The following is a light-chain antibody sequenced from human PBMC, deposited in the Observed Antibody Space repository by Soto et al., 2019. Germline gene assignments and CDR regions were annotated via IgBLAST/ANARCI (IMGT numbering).Light chain of an antibody. V-gene: IGKV1-5*01. J-gene: IGKJ1*01. CDR1: QSISSW. Sequence: DIQMTQPPFIRSASVGDRVTINCRASQSISSWLAWYQQKPGKAPKLLIYDASSLESGVPSRFSGSGSGTEFTLTISSLQPDDFATYYCQQYNSYSPRTFGQGTKVDI. CDR2: DAS. CDR3: QQYNSYSPRT.